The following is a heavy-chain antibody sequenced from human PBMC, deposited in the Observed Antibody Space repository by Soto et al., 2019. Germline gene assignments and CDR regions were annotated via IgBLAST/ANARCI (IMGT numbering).Heavy chain of an antibody. CDR2: IYPGDSDT. V-gene: IGHV5-51*01. D-gene: IGHD2-2*01. Sequence: GESLKISCKGSGYSFTSYWIGWVRQMPGKGLEWMGIIYPGDSDTRYSPSFQGQVTISADKSISTAYLQWSSLKASDTAMYYCARSLGYCSSTSCGPENWFDPWGQGTLVTVSS. J-gene: IGHJ5*02. CDR1: GYSFTSYW. CDR3: ARSLGYCSSTSCGPENWFDP.